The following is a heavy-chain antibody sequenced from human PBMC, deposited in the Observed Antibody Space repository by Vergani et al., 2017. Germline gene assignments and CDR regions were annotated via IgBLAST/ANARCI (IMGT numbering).Heavy chain of an antibody. Sequence: QVQLQESGPGLVKASQTLSLTCSVSGAYVGSGGYYWSWVRQRPGMGLDWIGYIYYSGTTYYNPSLESRLTISLDTSENQFSLKLSSVTAADTAVYYCARGTNYYYYGMDVWGQGTTVTVSS. D-gene: IGHD2-2*01. V-gene: IGHV4-31*03. CDR2: IYYSGTT. CDR3: ARGTNYYYYGMDV. CDR1: GAYVGSGGYY. J-gene: IGHJ6*02.